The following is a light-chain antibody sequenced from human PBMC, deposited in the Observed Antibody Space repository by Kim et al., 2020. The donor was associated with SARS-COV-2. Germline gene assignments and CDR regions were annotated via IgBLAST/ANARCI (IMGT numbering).Light chain of an antibody. Sequence: SPGERATLSGRASQSISSSYLVWYQQKPGQAPRLLIYGVSSRATGIPDRFSGSGSGTDFTLTINRLEPEDVAIYYCQHYGSSLWTFGQGTKVDIK. CDR2: GVS. V-gene: IGKV3-20*01. J-gene: IGKJ1*01. CDR1: QSISSSY. CDR3: QHYGSSLWT.